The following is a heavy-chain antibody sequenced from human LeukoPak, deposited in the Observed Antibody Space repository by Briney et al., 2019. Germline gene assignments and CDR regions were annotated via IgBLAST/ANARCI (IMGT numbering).Heavy chain of an antibody. D-gene: IGHD7-27*01. CDR1: GGSISSGGYY. J-gene: IGHJ6*03. CDR3: ARYLKTWGPRNYYYYMDV. Sequence: SQTLSLTCTVSGGSISSGGYYWSWIRQHPGKGLEWIGYIYYSGSTYYNPSLKSRVTISEDTSKNQFSLKLSSVTAADTAVYYCARYLKTWGPRNYYYYMDVWGKGTTVTVSS. V-gene: IGHV4-31*03. CDR2: IYYSGST.